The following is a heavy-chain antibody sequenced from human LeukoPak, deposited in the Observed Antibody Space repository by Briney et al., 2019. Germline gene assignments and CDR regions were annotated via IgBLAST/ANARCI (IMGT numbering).Heavy chain of an antibody. CDR3: TRGPQGRDGYTIDY. V-gene: IGHV4-4*07. Sequence: SETLSLTCTVSGGSISSNYCSWIRQPAGKGLEWIGRIYTSGSTRSTNYNASLKSRVTMSVDTSKNQFSLKLSSVTAADTAVYYCTRGPQGRDGYTIDYWGQGTLVTVSS. D-gene: IGHD5-24*01. CDR2: IYTSGSTRST. J-gene: IGHJ4*02. CDR1: GGSISSNY.